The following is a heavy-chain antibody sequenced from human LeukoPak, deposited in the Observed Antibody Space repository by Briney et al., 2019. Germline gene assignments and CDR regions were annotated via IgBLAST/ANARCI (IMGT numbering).Heavy chain of an antibody. CDR3: ARASSGPAPDVFDI. D-gene: IGHD3-10*01. V-gene: IGHV3-7*01. CDR2: IKQDGSEK. J-gene: IGHJ3*02. Sequence: GGSLRLSCAASGFTFSSYWMSWVRQAPGKGLEWVANIKQDGSEKYYVDSVKGRFTISRDNAKNSLYLQMNSLRAEDTAVYYCARASSGPAPDVFDIWGKGTRVTVFS. CDR1: GFTFSSYW.